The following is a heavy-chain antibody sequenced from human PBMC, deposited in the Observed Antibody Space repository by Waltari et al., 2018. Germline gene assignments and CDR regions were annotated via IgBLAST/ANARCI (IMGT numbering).Heavy chain of an antibody. V-gene: IGHV3-48*04. CDR3: ARDAMTTVTTSDAFDI. CDR1: GFTFSSYS. J-gene: IGHJ3*02. Sequence: EVRLVESGGGLVQPGGSLRLSCAASGFTFSSYSMNWVRQAPGKGLEWVSYIGGDSTTIYYADSVKGRFTSSRDNAKNSLYLHMNSLRAEDTALYYCARDAMTTVTTSDAFDIWGQGTMFTVSS. D-gene: IGHD4-17*01. CDR2: IGGDSTTI.